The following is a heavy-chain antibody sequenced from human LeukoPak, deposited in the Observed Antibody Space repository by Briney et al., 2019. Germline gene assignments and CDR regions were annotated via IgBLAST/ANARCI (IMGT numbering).Heavy chain of an antibody. CDR3: ARYSGSHYAFDI. Sequence: PSETLSLTCTVSGGAITDSNYYWGWIRQPPGEGLEWIGNIYYNGKTFYNESVKSRVTISVDTSKNQFSLKLNSVTAADTALFCRARYSGSHYAFDIWGQGTMVTVSS. CDR1: GGAITDSNYY. V-gene: IGHV4-39*01. D-gene: IGHD1-26*01. CDR2: IYYNGKT. J-gene: IGHJ3*02.